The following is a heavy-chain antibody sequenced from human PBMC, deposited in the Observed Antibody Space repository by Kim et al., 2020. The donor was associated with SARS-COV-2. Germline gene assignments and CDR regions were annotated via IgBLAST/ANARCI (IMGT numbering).Heavy chain of an antibody. V-gene: IGHV4-59*01. CDR3: ARGDYYDSSGYYTPFDF. CDR2: IYYSGST. Sequence: SETLSLTCTVSGGSISSYYWNWIRQPPGKGLEWIGYIYYSGSTNYNPSLKSRVTISVDTSKNQFSLKLSSVTAADTAVYYCARGDYYDSSGYYTPFDFWGQGTLVTVSS. CDR1: GGSISSYY. D-gene: IGHD3-22*01. J-gene: IGHJ4*02.